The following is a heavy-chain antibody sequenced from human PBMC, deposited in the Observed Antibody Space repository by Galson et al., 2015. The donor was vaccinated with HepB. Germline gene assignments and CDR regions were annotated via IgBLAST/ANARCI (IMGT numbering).Heavy chain of an antibody. V-gene: IGHV1-2*02. CDR1: GYIFTGYY. CDR2: INPFSGGT. J-gene: IGHJ6*02. D-gene: IGHD1-26*01. CDR3: ARSIVGTTFFYYGMDL. Sequence: SVKVSCKASGYIFTGYYIHWVRQAPGKGLEWMGWINPFSGGTNFAQKFQGRVTVTRDTSISTVFMELSRLGSDDTAIYYCARSIVGTTFFYYGMDLWGQGTTVTVSS.